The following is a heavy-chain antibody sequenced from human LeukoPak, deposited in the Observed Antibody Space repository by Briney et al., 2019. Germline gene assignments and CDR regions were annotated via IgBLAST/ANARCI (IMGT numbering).Heavy chain of an antibody. CDR1: GYTFTTYG. J-gene: IGHJ4*02. D-gene: IGHD6-19*01. CDR2: INPSGGST. V-gene: IGHV1-46*01. CDR3: AREDRSGWWVRFDY. Sequence: ASVKVSCKASGYTFTTYGFSWVRQAPGQGLEWMGIINPSGGSTSYAQKFQGRVTMTRDTSTSTVYMELSSLRSEDTAVYYCAREDRSGWWVRFDYWGQGTLVTVSS.